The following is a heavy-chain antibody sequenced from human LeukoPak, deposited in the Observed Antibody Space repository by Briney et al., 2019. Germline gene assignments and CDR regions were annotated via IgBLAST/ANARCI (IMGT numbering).Heavy chain of an antibody. CDR1: GGTFSSYA. V-gene: IGHV1-69*05. D-gene: IGHD2-15*01. Sequence: ASVKVSCKASGGTFSSYAISWVRQAPGQGLEWMGRIIPIFGTANYAQKFQGRVTITTDESTSTAYMELSSLRSEDTAVYYCASVAATPYYYYYYMDVWGEGTTVTVSS. CDR2: IIPIFGTA. CDR3: ASVAATPYYYYYYMDV. J-gene: IGHJ6*03.